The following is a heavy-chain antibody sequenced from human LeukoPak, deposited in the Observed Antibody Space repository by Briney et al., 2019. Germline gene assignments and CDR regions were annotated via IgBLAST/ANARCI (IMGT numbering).Heavy chain of an antibody. CDR1: GFTFTSSA. CDR2: IVVGSGNT. Sequence: ASVKVSCKASGFTFTSSAMQWVRQARRQRLEWIGWIVVGSGNTNYAQKFQERVTITRDMSTSTAYMELSSLRSEDTAVYYCARDGLTGDERFDPWGQGTLVTVSS. D-gene: IGHD7-27*01. CDR3: ARDGLTGDERFDP. J-gene: IGHJ5*02. V-gene: IGHV1-58*02.